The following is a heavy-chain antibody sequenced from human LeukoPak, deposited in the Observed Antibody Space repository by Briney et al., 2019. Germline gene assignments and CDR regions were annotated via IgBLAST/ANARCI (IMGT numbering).Heavy chain of an antibody. CDR3: ASISYYYYYMDV. V-gene: IGHV3-66*01. Sequence: GGSLRLSCAASGLTFSSYAMSWVRQAPGKGLEWVSVIYSGGSTYYADSVKGRFTISRDNSKNTLYLQMNSLRAEDTAVYYCASISYYYYYMDVWGKGTTVTISS. CDR1: GLTFSSYA. J-gene: IGHJ6*03. D-gene: IGHD3-3*02. CDR2: IYSGGST.